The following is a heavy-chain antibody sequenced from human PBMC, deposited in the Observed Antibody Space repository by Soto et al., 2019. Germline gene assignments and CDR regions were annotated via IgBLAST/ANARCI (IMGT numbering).Heavy chain of an antibody. V-gene: IGHV1-69*01. CDR1: GGTFSSYA. CDR2: IIPIFGTA. CDR3: ARVLSITMKSYDAFDI. Sequence: VQLVQSGAEVKKPGSSVKVSCKASGGTFSSYAISWVRQAPGQGLEWMGGIIPIFGTANYAQKFQGRVTITADESTSTAYMELSSLRSEDTAVYYCARVLSITMKSYDAFDIWGQGTMVTVSS. J-gene: IGHJ3*02. D-gene: IGHD3-22*01.